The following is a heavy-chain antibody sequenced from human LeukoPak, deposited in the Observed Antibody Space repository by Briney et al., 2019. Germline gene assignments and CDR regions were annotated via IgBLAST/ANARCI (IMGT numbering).Heavy chain of an antibody. V-gene: IGHV1-46*01. CDR1: GYTFTNYY. D-gene: IGHD1-20*01. CDR3: ARGITGTNFDY. Sequence: ASVKVSCKASGYTFTNYYVHWVRQAPGQGLVWMGIINPSGGSTTYAQAFQGKVTMTRYTSTSTVYMELSSLRSEDTAVYFCARGITGTNFDYWGQGTLVTVSS. J-gene: IGHJ4*02. CDR2: INPSGGST.